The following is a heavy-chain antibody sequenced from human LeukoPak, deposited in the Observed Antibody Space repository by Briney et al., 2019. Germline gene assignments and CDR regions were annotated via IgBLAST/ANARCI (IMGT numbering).Heavy chain of an antibody. V-gene: IGHV3-49*04. CDR3: TRDEQYYYDSSGYFRY. D-gene: IGHD3-22*01. CDR1: GFTFGDYA. J-gene: IGHJ4*02. CDR2: IRSKAYGGTT. Sequence: GGSLRLSCTAFGFTFGDYAMSWVRQAPGKGLEWVGFIRSKAYGGTTEYAASVKGRFTISRDDSKSIAYLQMNSLKTEDTAVYYCTRDEQYYYDSSGYFRYWGQGTLVTVSS.